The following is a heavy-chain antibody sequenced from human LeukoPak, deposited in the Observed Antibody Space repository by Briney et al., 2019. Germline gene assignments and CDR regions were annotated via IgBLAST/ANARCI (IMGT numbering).Heavy chain of an antibody. CDR2: IYYSGST. D-gene: IGHD5-18*01. Sequence: SGPTLVKPSETLSLTCTVSGGSISSYYWSWIRQPPGKGLEWIGYIYYSGSTNYNPSLKSRVTISVDTSKNQFSLKLGSVTAADTAVYYCARGVDTAMVTDYWGQGTLVTVSS. V-gene: IGHV4-59*01. CDR1: GGSISSYY. CDR3: ARGVDTAMVTDY. J-gene: IGHJ4*02.